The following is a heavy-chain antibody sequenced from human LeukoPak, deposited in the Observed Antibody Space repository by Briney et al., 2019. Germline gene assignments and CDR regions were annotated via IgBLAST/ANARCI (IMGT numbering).Heavy chain of an antibody. CDR3: AKARYYGGIYYYYYMDV. J-gene: IGHJ6*03. D-gene: IGHD4-23*01. CDR2: ISGSGGST. CDR1: GFTFSSYA. Sequence: GGSLRLSCAASGFTFSSYAMSWVRQAPGKGLEWVSAISGSGGSTYYADSVKGRFTISRDNSKNTLYLQMNSLRAEDTAVYYCAKARYYGGIYYYYYMDVWGKGTTVTVSS. V-gene: IGHV3-23*01.